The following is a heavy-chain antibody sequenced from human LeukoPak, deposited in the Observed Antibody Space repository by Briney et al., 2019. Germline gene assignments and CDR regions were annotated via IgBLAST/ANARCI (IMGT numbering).Heavy chain of an antibody. J-gene: IGHJ2*01. V-gene: IGHV4-39*01. Sequence: PSETLSLTCTVSGGSISSSSYYWGWIRQPPGKGLEWIGSIYYSGSTYHNPSLKSRVTISVDTSKNQFSLKLSSVTAADTAVYYCARTVVVRGYFDLWGRGTLVTVSS. CDR1: GGSISSSSYY. CDR3: ARTVVVRGYFDL. CDR2: IYYSGST. D-gene: IGHD3-22*01.